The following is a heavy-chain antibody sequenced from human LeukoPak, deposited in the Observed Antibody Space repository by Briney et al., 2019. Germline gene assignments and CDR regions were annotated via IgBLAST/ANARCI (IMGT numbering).Heavy chain of an antibody. J-gene: IGHJ4*02. Sequence: PGGSLRLSCAASGFTFSDHYMDWVRLATGKGLEWVSAITGSGGRTYYADSVKGRFTISRDNSKNTLYLQMNSLRAEDTAIYYCAKEYTGTFSPFPSYFDNWGQGTLVTVSS. V-gene: IGHV3-23*01. CDR2: ITGSGGRT. CDR3: AKEYTGTFSPFPSYFDN. CDR1: GFTFSDHY. D-gene: IGHD1-26*01.